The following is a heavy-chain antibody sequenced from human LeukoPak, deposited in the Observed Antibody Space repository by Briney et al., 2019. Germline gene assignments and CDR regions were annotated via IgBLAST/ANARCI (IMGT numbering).Heavy chain of an antibody. CDR2: ISWNSGSI. CDR3: AKDIAEIAVAYDY. D-gene: IGHD6-19*01. V-gene: IGHV3-9*01. CDR1: GFTFDDYA. Sequence: PGRSLRLSCAASGFTFDDYAMHWVRQAPGKGLEWVSGISWNSGSIGYADSVKGRFTVSRDNAKSSLYLQMNSLRAEDTALYYCAKDIAEIAVAYDYWGQGTLVTVSS. J-gene: IGHJ4*02.